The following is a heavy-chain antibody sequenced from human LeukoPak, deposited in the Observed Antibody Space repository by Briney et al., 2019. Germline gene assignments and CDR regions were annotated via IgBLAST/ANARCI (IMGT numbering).Heavy chain of an antibody. J-gene: IGHJ4*02. Sequence: GGSLRLSCAASGFTFSSYAMSWVRQAPGKGLEWVSAISGSGGSTYYADSVKGRFTISRDNSKNTLYLQMNSLRAEDTAVYYCAKYDRGYGSGSYPFGVDYWGQGTLVTVSS. D-gene: IGHD3-10*01. V-gene: IGHV3-23*01. CDR2: ISGSGGST. CDR3: AKYDRGYGSGSYPFGVDY. CDR1: GFTFSSYA.